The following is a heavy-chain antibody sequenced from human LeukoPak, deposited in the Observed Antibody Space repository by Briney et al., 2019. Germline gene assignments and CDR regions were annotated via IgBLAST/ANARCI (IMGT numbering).Heavy chain of an antibody. CDR3: ASGYSSGWYDFYYYMDV. V-gene: IGHV1-69*06. J-gene: IGHJ6*03. Sequence: SVKVSCKASGGTFSSYAISWVRQAPGQGLEWMGGIIPIFGTANYAQKFQGRVTITADKSTSTAYMELSSLRSEDTAVYYCASGYSSGWYDFYYYMDVWGKGTTVTVSS. CDR1: GGTFSSYA. CDR2: IIPIFGTA. D-gene: IGHD6-19*01.